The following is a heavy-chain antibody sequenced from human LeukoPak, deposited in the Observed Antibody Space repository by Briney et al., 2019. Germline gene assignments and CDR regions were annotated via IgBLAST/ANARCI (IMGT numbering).Heavy chain of an antibody. V-gene: IGHV4-61*02. CDR1: GGSISSGSYY. D-gene: IGHD5-24*01. Sequence: PSETLSLTCTVSGGSISSGSYYWSWIRQPAGKGLEWIGRIYTSGSTNYNPSLKSRVTISVDTSKNQFSLKLSSVTAADTAVYYCAREGEMATEEGFDYWGQGTLVTVSS. CDR2: IYTSGST. CDR3: AREGEMATEEGFDY. J-gene: IGHJ4*02.